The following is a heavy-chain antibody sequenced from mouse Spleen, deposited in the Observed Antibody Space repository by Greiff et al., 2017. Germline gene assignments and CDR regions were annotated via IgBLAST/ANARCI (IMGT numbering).Heavy chain of an antibody. V-gene: IGHV5-9*01. D-gene: IGHD2-10*02. CDR3: ARRRYGNPFDY. J-gene: IGHJ2*01. Sequence: EVMLVESGGGLVKLGGSLKLSCAASGFTFSSYAMSWVRQTPEKRLEWVATISSGGGNTYYPDSVKGRFTISRDNAKNTLYLQMSSLKSEDTAMYYCARRRYGNPFDYWGQGTTLTVSS. CDR2: ISSGGGNT. CDR1: GFTFSSYA.